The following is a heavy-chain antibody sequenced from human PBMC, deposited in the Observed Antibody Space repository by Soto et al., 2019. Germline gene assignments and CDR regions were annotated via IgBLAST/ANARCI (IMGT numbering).Heavy chain of an antibody. D-gene: IGHD6-19*01. CDR2: INSDGSSK. CDR1: GFPFSSYW. V-gene: IGHV3-74*01. J-gene: IGHJ4*02. Sequence: VQLVESGGGLVQPGGSLRVSCAASGFPFSSYWMHWVRQAPGKGLGWVSRINSDGSSKSYADSVKGRFTISRDNAMNTLYLQMNSLRAEDTAIYYCARRGAVAGLHYWGQGTLVTVSS. CDR3: ARRGAVAGLHY.